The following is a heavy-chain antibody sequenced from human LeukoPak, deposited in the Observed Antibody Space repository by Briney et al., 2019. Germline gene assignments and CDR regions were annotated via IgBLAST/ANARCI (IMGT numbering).Heavy chain of an antibody. V-gene: IGHV3-30*04. D-gene: IGHD3-9*01. CDR2: ISYDGSNK. CDR3: ARQILTGYPYYYYGMDV. Sequence: GGSLRLSCAASGFTFSSYAMHWVRQAPGKGLEWVAVISYDGSNKYYADSVKGRFTISRDNSKNTLYLQMNSLRAEDTAVYYCARQILTGYPYYYYGMDVWGKGTTATVSS. CDR1: GFTFSSYA. J-gene: IGHJ6*04.